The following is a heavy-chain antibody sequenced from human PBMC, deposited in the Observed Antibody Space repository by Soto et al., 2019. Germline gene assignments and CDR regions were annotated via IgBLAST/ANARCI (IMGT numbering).Heavy chain of an antibody. D-gene: IGHD3-22*01. J-gene: IGHJ5*02. CDR2: IYWDDNK. CDR3: AHRIVTNNWFDP. Sequence: QITLKESGPTLVKPTQTLTLTCTFSGFSLSTSGVGVGWIRQPPGKALEWLALIYWDDNKRYSPSLKTRLTINKDTSKNQVVLTMTNMDPVDTSTYYCAHRIVTNNWFDPWGQGTLVTVSS. CDR1: GFSLSTSGVG. V-gene: IGHV2-5*02.